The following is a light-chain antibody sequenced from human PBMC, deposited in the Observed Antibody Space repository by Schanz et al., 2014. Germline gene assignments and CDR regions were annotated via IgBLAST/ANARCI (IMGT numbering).Light chain of an antibody. CDR2: DVT. V-gene: IGLV2-14*01. J-gene: IGLJ2*01. Sequence: QSALTQPASVSGSLGQSITISCTGTSSDVGGYNFVSWYQQHPGKVPKLMIYDVTNRPSGVSNRFSGSKSGNTASLTISGLQTEDEADYYCSSYTSSSTLIFGGGTKLTVL. CDR1: SSDVGGYNF. CDR3: SSYTSSSTLI.